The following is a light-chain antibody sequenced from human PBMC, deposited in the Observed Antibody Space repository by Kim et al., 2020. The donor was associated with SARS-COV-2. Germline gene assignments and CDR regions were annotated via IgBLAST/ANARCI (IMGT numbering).Light chain of an antibody. Sequence: QSVLTQPPSASGTPGQRVTISCSGSSSHLGSNTVNWYQHLPGTAPKLLIYGDNHRPSGVPERFSGSRSGTSASLAISGLQSEDEADYYCAAWDDILRAWMFGGGTQLTVL. CDR3: AAWDDILRAWM. CDR1: SSHLGSNT. V-gene: IGLV1-44*01. J-gene: IGLJ3*02. CDR2: GDN.